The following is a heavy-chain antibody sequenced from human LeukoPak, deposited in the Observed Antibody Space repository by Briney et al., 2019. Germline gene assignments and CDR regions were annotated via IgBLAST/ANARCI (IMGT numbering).Heavy chain of an antibody. CDR1: GDSIRNYY. J-gene: IGHJ3*02. CDR2: TYYSRTT. D-gene: IGHD2-15*01. CDR3: ARDRRYCNGGSCYSYDAFDI. V-gene: IGHV4-59*01. Sequence: SETLSLTCTVSGDSIRNYYWTWIRQPPGKGLQWIGKTYYSRTTKYNPFLKSRATISVGTSKNQFSLKLTSVTAADTAVYYCARDRRYCNGGSCYSYDAFDIWGQGTMVTVSS.